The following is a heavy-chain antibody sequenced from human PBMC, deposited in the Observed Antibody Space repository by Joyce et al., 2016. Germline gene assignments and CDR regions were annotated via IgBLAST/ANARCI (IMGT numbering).Heavy chain of an antibody. CDR2: IYSGGST. D-gene: IGHD1-14*01. V-gene: IGHV3-53*01. Sequence: EVQLVESGGGLIQPGGSLRLSFAASGFTVSSKYMSWVRQAPGNGLEWFSLIYSGGSTFSADSVKGRFTISRDNSKNTLYLQMNSLRVEDTAVYYCARGADNSPLDYWGQGTLVTVSS. CDR1: GFTVSSKY. CDR3: ARGADNSPLDY. J-gene: IGHJ4*02.